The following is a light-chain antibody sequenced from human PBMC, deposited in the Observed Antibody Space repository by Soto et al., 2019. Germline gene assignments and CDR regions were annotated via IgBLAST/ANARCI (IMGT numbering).Light chain of an antibody. CDR2: AAS. Sequence: EIVLTQSPGTLSLSPGERATLSCRASQSVSVNSLAWYQQKGGQAPRLLIYAASTRATGVPDRFSGTGSGTDFALTTSRLETDDSAVYYRQQYGGSPFTFGPGTKVDIK. CDR3: QQYGGSPFT. V-gene: IGKV3-20*01. CDR1: QSVSVNS. J-gene: IGKJ3*01.